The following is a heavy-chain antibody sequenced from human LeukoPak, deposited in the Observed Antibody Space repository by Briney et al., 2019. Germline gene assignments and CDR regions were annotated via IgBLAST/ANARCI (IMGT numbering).Heavy chain of an antibody. CDR1: GGSVSSGSYY. V-gene: IGHV4-61*01. Sequence: SETLSLTCTVSGGSVSSGSYYWSWIRQPPGKGLEWIGYIYYSGSTNYNPSLKSRVTISVDTSKNQFSLKLSSVTAADTAVYYCARSTAYYDFWSGYYTSGDFDYWGQGTLVTVSS. CDR2: IYYSGST. J-gene: IGHJ4*02. CDR3: ARSTAYYDFWSGYYTSGDFDY. D-gene: IGHD3-3*01.